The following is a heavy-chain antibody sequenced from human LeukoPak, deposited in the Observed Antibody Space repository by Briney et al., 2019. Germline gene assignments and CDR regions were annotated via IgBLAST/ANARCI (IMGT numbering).Heavy chain of an antibody. CDR1: GFTFSRYW. CDR2: IKQDGSEK. Sequence: GGSLRLSCGASGFTFSRYWMSWVRQAPGKGLEWVANIKQDGSEKNYVDSVRGRFIISRDNAKNSLYLQMNSLRAEDTAVYYCARDSPFGFYWGQGTLVTVSS. V-gene: IGHV3-7*01. J-gene: IGHJ4*02. D-gene: IGHD3-10*01. CDR3: ARDSPFGFY.